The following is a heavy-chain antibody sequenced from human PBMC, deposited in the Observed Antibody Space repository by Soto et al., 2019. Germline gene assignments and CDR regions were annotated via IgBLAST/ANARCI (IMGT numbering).Heavy chain of an antibody. CDR1: GGSMSSGGYY. Sequence: SETLSLTCTVSGGSMSSGGYYWSWIRQHPGKGLEWIGYIYYSGNTYYNPSLKSRITISVDTSKNQFSLKLSSVTAADTAVYYCARFGSSGWWGGFYYYYGMDVWGQGTTVTVSS. D-gene: IGHD6-19*01. J-gene: IGHJ6*02. CDR2: IYYSGNT. CDR3: ARFGSSGWWGGFYYYYGMDV. V-gene: IGHV4-31*03.